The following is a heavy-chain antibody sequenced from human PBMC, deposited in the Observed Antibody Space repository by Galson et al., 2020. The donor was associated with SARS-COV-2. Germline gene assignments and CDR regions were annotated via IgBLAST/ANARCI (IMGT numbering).Heavy chain of an antibody. V-gene: IGHV3-74*01. CDR3: ARTTQLWGIVVVTEGGDAFDI. CDR2: INSDGSST. Sequence: GGSLRLSCAASGFTFSSYWMHWVRQAPGKGLVWVSRINSDGSSTSYADSVKGRFTISRDNAKNTLYLQMNSLRAEDTAVYYCARTTQLWGIVVVTEGGDAFDIWGQGTMVTVSS. D-gene: IGHD3-22*01. CDR1: GFTFSSYW. J-gene: IGHJ3*02.